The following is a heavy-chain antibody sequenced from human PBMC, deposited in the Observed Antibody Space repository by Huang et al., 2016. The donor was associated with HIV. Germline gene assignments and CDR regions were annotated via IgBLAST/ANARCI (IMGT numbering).Heavy chain of an antibody. CDR2: IHYSGST. V-gene: IGHV4-59*01. Sequence: QVQLQESGPGLVKPSETLSLTCTVSGGSINSYYWRWLRQPPGKGLEWIGYIHYSGSTIYNPSLKRRVTISVDTSKNQFSLKLSSVTAADTAMYYCARNYYDNVDWYFDLWGRGTLVTVSS. CDR3: ARNYYDNVDWYFDL. D-gene: IGHD3-22*01. CDR1: GGSINSYY. J-gene: IGHJ2*01.